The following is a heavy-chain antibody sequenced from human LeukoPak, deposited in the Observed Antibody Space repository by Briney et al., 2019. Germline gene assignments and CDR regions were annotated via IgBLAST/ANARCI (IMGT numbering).Heavy chain of an antibody. D-gene: IGHD6-19*01. CDR3: ASSSGWYEGFDP. Sequence: ASVKVSCKASGYTFTSYDINWVRQATGQGLEWMGWMNPNSGNTGYAQKFQGRVTITRNTSISTAYMELRSLRSDDTAVYYCASSSGWYEGFDPWGQGTLVTVSS. CDR2: MNPNSGNT. V-gene: IGHV1-8*03. CDR1: GYTFTSYD. J-gene: IGHJ5*02.